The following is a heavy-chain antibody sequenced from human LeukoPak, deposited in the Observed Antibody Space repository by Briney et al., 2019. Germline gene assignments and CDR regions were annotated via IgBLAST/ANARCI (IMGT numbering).Heavy chain of an antibody. D-gene: IGHD3-10*01. V-gene: IGHV1-58*02. CDR1: GFTFTSSA. Sequence: ASVKVSCKASGFTFTSSAMQWVRQARGQRLEWIGWIVVGSGNTNYAQKFQERVTITRDMSTSTAYMELSSLRSEHTAVYYCAADIAGNEGFGYWGQGTLVTVSS. CDR3: AADIAGNEGFGY. CDR2: IVVGSGNT. J-gene: IGHJ4*02.